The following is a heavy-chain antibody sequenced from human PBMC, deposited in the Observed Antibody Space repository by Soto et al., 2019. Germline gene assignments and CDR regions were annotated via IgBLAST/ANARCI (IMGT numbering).Heavy chain of an antibody. CDR1: GFTFSSYG. CDR2: ISYDGSNK. D-gene: IGHD6-25*01. CDR3: AKGAAGPFYYYYMDV. Sequence: GSLRLSCAASGFTFSSYGMHWVRQAPGKGLEWVAVISYDGSNKYYADSVKGRFTISRDNSKNTLYLQMNSLRAEDTAVYYCAKGAAGPFYYYYMDVWGKGTTVTVSS. V-gene: IGHV3-30*18. J-gene: IGHJ6*03.